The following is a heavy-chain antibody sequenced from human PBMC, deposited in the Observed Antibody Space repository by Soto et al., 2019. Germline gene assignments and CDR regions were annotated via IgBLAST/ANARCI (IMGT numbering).Heavy chain of an antibody. CDR2: IDWDDDK. Sequence: PSQTLTLTCTFSWFSLSTSGMCVSWIRQPPGKALEWLALIDWDDDKYYSTSLKTRLTISKDTSKNQVVLTMTNMDPVDTATYYCARSYYYDSSGYYWGAFDIWGQGTMVTVSS. J-gene: IGHJ3*02. D-gene: IGHD3-22*01. CDR1: WFSLSTSGMC. CDR3: ARSYYYDSSGYYWGAFDI. V-gene: IGHV2-70*01.